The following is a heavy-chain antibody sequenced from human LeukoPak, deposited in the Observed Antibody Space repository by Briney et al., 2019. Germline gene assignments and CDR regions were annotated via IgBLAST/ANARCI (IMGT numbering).Heavy chain of an antibody. CDR3: AKDRRDSSGWYE. J-gene: IGHJ4*02. CDR1: GFTFSNYG. D-gene: IGHD6-19*01. V-gene: IGHV3-23*01. Sequence: GSLRLSCAASGFTFSNYGLSWVRQAPGKGLEWVSGITGSGGSTYYADSVKGRFTISRDNSKNTLYLQMNSLRAEDTAVYYCAKDRRDSSGWYEWGQGTLVTVSS. CDR2: ITGSGGST.